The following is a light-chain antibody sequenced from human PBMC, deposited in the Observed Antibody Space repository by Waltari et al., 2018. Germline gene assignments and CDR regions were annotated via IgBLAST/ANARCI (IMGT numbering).Light chain of an antibody. CDR1: QVISSY. Sequence: AIRMTQSPSSLSASTGDRVTITCLASQVISSYLAWYQQKPGKAPKLLIYAASTLQSGVPSRFSGSGSGTDFTLTISCLQSEDFATYYCQQSYSTPPTFGQGTKVEIK. CDR3: QQSYSTPPT. J-gene: IGKJ1*01. CDR2: AAS. V-gene: IGKV1-8*01.